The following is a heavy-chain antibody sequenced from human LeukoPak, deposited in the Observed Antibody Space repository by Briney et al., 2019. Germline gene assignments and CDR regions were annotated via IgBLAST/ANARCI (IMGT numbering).Heavy chain of an antibody. CDR2: INHSGST. D-gene: IGHD2-2*01. CDR3: ARGPYCSSTGCHDFDY. CDR1: GGSFSGYY. J-gene: IGHJ4*02. V-gene: IGHV4-34*01. Sequence: PSETLSLTCAVYGGSFSGYYWSWIRQPPGKGLEWIGEINHSGSTNYNPSLKSRVTISVDTSKNQFSLKLSSVTAADTAVYYCARGPYCSSTGCHDFDYWGQGTLVTVSS.